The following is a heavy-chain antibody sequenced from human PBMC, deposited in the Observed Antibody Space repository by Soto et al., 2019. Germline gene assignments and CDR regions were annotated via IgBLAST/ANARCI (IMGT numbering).Heavy chain of an antibody. Sequence: PGESLKISCKGSGYSFAGYWITWVRQMPAKGLERMGRMDPSDSQTYYSPSFRGHVTISAAKSITTVFLQWSSLRASDTAMYYCARQIYDSDSGPNFQYYFDSWGQGTLVTVSS. V-gene: IGHV5-10-1*01. D-gene: IGHD3-22*01. CDR3: ARQIYDSDSGPNFQYYFDS. CDR2: MDPSDSQT. J-gene: IGHJ4*02. CDR1: GYSFAGYW.